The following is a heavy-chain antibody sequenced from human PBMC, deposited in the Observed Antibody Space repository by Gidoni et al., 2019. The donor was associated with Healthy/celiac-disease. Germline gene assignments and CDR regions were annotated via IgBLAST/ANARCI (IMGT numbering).Heavy chain of an antibody. CDR3: ARVGGLVGATIDY. CDR1: GGSISSGDYY. Sequence: QVQLQESGPGLVKPSQTLSLTCTVSGGSISSGDYYWSWIRQPPGKGLEWIGYIYYSGSTYYNPPLKSRVTISVDTSKNQFSLKLSSVTAADTAVYYCARVGGLVGATIDYWGQGTLVTVSS. CDR2: IYYSGST. D-gene: IGHD1-26*01. V-gene: IGHV4-30-4*01. J-gene: IGHJ4*02.